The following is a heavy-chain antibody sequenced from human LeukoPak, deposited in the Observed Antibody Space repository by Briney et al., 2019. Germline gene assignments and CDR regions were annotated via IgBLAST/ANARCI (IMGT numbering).Heavy chain of an antibody. CDR2: ISGSGGST. V-gene: IGHV3-23*01. Sequence: GGSLTLSCAASGFTFSIYSMSWVRHSPGKGLEWLSAISGSGGSTYYADSVKGRFTISRDNSKNTLYLQMNSLRAEDTGVYYCAKVSSSGWCWPDYWGQGTLVTVSS. J-gene: IGHJ4*02. CDR1: GFTFSIYS. CDR3: AKVSSSGWCWPDY. D-gene: IGHD6-19*01.